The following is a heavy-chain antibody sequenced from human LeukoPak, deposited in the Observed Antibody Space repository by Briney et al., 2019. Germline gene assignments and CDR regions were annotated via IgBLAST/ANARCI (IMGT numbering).Heavy chain of an antibody. Sequence: NSSETLSLTCTVSGGSISSYYWSWIRQPAGKGLEWIGRIYTSGSTNYNPSLKSRVTISIDTSKNQFSLKLSSVTAADTAVYYCARNGGSYSLDYWGQGTLVTVSS. D-gene: IGHD1-26*01. CDR2: IYTSGST. J-gene: IGHJ4*02. CDR3: ARNGGSYSLDY. V-gene: IGHV4-4*07. CDR1: GGSISSYY.